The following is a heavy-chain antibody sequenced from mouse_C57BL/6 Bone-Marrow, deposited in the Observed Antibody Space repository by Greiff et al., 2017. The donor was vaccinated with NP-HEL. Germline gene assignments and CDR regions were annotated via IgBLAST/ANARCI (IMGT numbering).Heavy chain of an antibody. CDR2: FHPYNDDT. V-gene: IGHV1-47*01. CDR3: ARRSNSNYAMDY. Sequence: VQGVESGAELVKPGASVKMSCKASGYTFTTYPIEWMKQNHGKSLEWIGNFHPYNDDTKYNEKFKGKATLTVEKSSSTVYLELSRLTSDDSAVYYCARRSNSNYAMDYWGQGTSVTVSS. J-gene: IGHJ4*01. CDR1: GYTFTTYP. D-gene: IGHD2-5*01.